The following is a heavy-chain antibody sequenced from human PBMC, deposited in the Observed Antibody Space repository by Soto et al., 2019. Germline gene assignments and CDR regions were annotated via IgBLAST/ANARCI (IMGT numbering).Heavy chain of an antibody. CDR2: ISTYNGNT. D-gene: IGHD1-26*01. CDR1: GDSFTSFA. CDR3: AAGSFLGPWQY. Sequence: QVQLVQSGVEVKKPGASVKVSCKVSGDSFTSFAISWVRQAPGQGLEWMGWISTYNGNTNYGPKVQGRVTLTTGTSTSTAYMDLRRLRSDDTAVYYCAAGSFLGPWQYWGQGTLVTVSS. J-gene: IGHJ4*02. V-gene: IGHV1-18*01.